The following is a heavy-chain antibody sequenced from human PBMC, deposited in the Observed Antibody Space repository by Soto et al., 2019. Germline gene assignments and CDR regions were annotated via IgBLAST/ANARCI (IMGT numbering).Heavy chain of an antibody. CDR3: SRGYYYDSSGYSHFDY. CDR1: GFTFSNYA. D-gene: IGHD3-22*01. CDR2: ISGSGGST. V-gene: IGHV3-23*01. Sequence: GGSLRLSCAASGFTFSNYAMSWVRQAPGKGLEWVSAISGSGGSTYYADSVKGRFTISRDNSKNTLYLQMNSLRAEDTAVYYCSRGYYYDSSGYSHFDYWGQGTLVTVSS. J-gene: IGHJ4*02.